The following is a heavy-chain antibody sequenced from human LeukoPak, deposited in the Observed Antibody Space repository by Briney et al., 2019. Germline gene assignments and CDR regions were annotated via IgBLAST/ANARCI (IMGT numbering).Heavy chain of an antibody. J-gene: IGHJ4*02. V-gene: IGHV4-59*12. Sequence: PSETLSLTCTVSGGSISSYYWSWIRQPPGKGLEWIGYIYYSGSTNYNPSLKSRVTISLDTSKNQFSLKLSSVTAADTAVYYCARDGSGYYDTSGYRNWGQGTLVTVSS. CDR1: GGSISSYY. CDR3: ARDGSGYYDTSGYRN. CDR2: IYYSGST. D-gene: IGHD3-22*01.